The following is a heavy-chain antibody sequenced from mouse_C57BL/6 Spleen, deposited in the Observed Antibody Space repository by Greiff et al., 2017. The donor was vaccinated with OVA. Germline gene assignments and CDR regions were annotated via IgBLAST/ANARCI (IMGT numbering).Heavy chain of an antibody. D-gene: IGHD1-1*01. V-gene: IGHV8-12*01. CDR2: IYWDDDK. CDR3: ARDYYYGSSHFDY. CDR1: GFSLSTSGMG. Sequence: QVTLKESGPGILQSSQTLSLTCSFSGFSLSTSGMGVSWIRQPSGKGLEWLAHIYWDDDKRYNPSLKSRLTISKDTSRNQVFLKITSVDTADTATYYGARDYYYGSSHFDYWGQGTTLTVSS. J-gene: IGHJ2*01.